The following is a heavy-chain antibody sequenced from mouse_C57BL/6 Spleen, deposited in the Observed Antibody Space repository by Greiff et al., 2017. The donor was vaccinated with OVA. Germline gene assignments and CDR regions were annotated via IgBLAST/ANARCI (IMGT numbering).Heavy chain of an antibody. V-gene: IGHV1-72*01. CDR2: IDPNSGGT. Sequence: QFQLQQPGAELVKPGASVKLSCKASGYTFTSYWMHWVKQRPGRGLEWIGRIDPNSGGTKYNEKFKSKATLTVDKPSSTAYMQLSSLTSEDSAGDYGERGLYDGDYGGFAYWGQGTLVTVSA. J-gene: IGHJ3*01. CDR3: ERGLYDGDYGGFAY. CDR1: GYTFTSYW. D-gene: IGHD2-3*01.